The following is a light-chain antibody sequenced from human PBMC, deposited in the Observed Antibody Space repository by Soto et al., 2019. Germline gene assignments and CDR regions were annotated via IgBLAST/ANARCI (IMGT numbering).Light chain of an antibody. Sequence: EVVLTQSPGTLSLSRGERATLSCRASERIYSAYLGWYQQKPGQAPRLLIYGTSSRATGIPDRFSGSGSGTDFTLTISRLEPEDFAVYYCQQHGASITFGGGTKVDIK. V-gene: IGKV3-20*01. CDR3: QQHGASIT. CDR1: ERIYSAY. CDR2: GTS. J-gene: IGKJ4*01.